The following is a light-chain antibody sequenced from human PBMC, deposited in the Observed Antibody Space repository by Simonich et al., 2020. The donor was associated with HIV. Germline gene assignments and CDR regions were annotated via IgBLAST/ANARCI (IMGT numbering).Light chain of an antibody. Sequence: EIVMTQSPATLSVSPGERATLSCRASQSVSSSLTWYQQKPGQAPRLLIYGASTRATDIPARFSGSGSGTEFTLTISSLQSEDFAVYYCQQYNRWPPWTFGQGTKVEIK. J-gene: IGKJ1*01. CDR2: GAS. CDR3: QQYNRWPPWT. CDR1: QSVSSS. V-gene: IGKV3-15*01.